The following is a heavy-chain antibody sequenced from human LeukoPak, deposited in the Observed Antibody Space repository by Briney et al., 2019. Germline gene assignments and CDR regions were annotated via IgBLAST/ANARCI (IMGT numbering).Heavy chain of an antibody. Sequence: GGSLRLSCAASGFTFSSYAMHWVRQAPGKGLEWVAVISYDGSNKYYADSVKGRFTISRDNSKNTLYLQMNSLRAEDTAVYYCARAWSGTDYWGQGTLVTVSS. CDR2: ISYDGSNK. V-gene: IGHV3-30-3*01. CDR3: ARAWSGTDY. D-gene: IGHD3-3*01. CDR1: GFTFSSYA. J-gene: IGHJ4*02.